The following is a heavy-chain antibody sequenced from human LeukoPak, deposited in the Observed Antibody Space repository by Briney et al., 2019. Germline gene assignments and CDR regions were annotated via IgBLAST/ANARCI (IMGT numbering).Heavy chain of an antibody. CDR2: IYYSGST. D-gene: IGHD3-10*01. V-gene: IGHV4-59*08. J-gene: IGHJ5*02. Sequence: SETLSLTCTVSGGSISSYYWSWIRQPPGKGLEWIGYIYYSGSTNYNPSLKSRVTISVDTSKNQFSLKLSSVTAADTAVYYCARAGQSAGANWFDPWGQGTLVTVSS. CDR1: GGSISSYY. CDR3: ARAGQSAGANWFDP.